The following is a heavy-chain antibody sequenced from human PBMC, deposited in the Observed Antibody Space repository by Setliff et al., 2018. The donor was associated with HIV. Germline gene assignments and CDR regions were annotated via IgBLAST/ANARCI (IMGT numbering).Heavy chain of an antibody. CDR2: AYTGGST. CDR1: GVTISSHF. Sequence: ETLSLTCSVSGVTISSHFWTWIRQPAGKGLEWIGRAYTGGSTNYNPSLKSRVSMSVDTSKNQFYLHMSSVTAADTAVYYCASEAWTSYRSSSGYYYYMDVLGKGTTVTVSS. V-gene: IGHV4-4*07. D-gene: IGHD6-6*01. CDR3: ASEAWTSYRSSSGYYYYMDV. J-gene: IGHJ6*03.